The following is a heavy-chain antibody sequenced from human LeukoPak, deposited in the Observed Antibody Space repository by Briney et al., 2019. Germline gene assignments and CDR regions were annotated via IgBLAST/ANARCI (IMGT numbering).Heavy chain of an antibody. CDR2: ISGSGGST. V-gene: IGHV3-23*01. D-gene: IGHD5-18*01. Sequence: PGGSLRLSCAASGFTFSGYAMSWVRQAPGKGLEWVSAISGSGGSTYYADSVKGRFTISRDNSKNTLYLQMNSLRAEDTAVYYCAKDPWTAMAKGYFDYWGQGTLVTVSS. CDR3: AKDPWTAMAKGYFDY. CDR1: GFTFSGYA. J-gene: IGHJ4*02.